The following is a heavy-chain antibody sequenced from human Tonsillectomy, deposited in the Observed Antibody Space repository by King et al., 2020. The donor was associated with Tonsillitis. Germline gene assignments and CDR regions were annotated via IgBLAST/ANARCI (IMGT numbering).Heavy chain of an antibody. CDR2: IYYSGST. D-gene: IGHD1-1*01. V-gene: IGHV4-31*03. J-gene: IGHJ6*02. Sequence: VQLQESGPGLVKPSQTLSLTCTVSGGSISSGAYYWSWIRQHPGKGLEWIGYIYYSGSTYYNPSLKSRVTISVDTSKNQFSLRLGSVTAADTAVYYCARDRTTGTTAYYYGMDVWGQGTTVTVSS. CDR3: ARDRTTGTTAYYYGMDV. CDR1: GGSISSGAYY.